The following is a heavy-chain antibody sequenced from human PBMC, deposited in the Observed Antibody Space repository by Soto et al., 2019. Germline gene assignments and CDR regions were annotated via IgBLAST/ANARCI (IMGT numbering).Heavy chain of an antibody. CDR1: GFTFSSYW. J-gene: IGHJ4*02. CDR3: ARVPIGGYAFSLDDY. V-gene: IGHV3-74*01. CDR2: INSDGSST. D-gene: IGHD5-12*01. Sequence: GGSLRLSCAASGFTFSSYWMHWVRQAPGKGLVWVSRINSDGSSTTYADSVKGRFTVSRDNAKNTLYLQMNSLRAEDTAVYYCARVPIGGYAFSLDDYWGQGTLVTVSS.